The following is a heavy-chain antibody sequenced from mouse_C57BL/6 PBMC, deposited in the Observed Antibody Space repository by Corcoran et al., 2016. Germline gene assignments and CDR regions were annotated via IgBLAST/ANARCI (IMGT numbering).Heavy chain of an antibody. CDR2: INPNNGGT. Sequence: EVQLQQSGPELMKPGASVKISCKASGYTFTDYYMNWVKQSHGKSLEWIGDINPNNGGTSYNQKFKGKATLTVDKSSSTAYMELRSLTSEDSAVYYCAIIYDGYHFDYWGQGTTLTVSS. J-gene: IGHJ2*01. V-gene: IGHV1-26*01. CDR3: AIIYDGYHFDY. D-gene: IGHD2-3*01. CDR1: GYTFTDYY.